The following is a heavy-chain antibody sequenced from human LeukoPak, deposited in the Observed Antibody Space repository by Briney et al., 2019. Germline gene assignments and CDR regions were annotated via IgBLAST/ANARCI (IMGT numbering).Heavy chain of an antibody. D-gene: IGHD1-26*01. CDR3: ARTVTIVGATGYYFDY. CDR1: GYSFTSYW. Sequence: RGESLKISCKGSGYSFTSYWIGWVRQMPGKGLEWMGIIYPGDSDTRYSPSFQGQVTISADKSISTAYLQWSSLKASDTAMYYCARTVTIVGATGYYFDYWGQGTLITVSS. J-gene: IGHJ4*02. CDR2: IYPGDSDT. V-gene: IGHV5-51*01.